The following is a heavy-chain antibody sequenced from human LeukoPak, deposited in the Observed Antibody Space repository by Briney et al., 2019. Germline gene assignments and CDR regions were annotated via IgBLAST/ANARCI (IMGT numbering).Heavy chain of an antibody. CDR3: ARATTRPLSGYFDL. CDR2: IYYSGST. Sequence: SETLSLTCAVCGGSFSGYYWSWIRQPPGKGLEWIGYIYYSGSTYYNPSLKSRVTISVDTSKNQFSLKLSSVTAADTAVYYCARATTRPLSGYFDLWGRGTLVTVSS. D-gene: IGHD1-7*01. V-gene: IGHV4-31*11. J-gene: IGHJ2*01. CDR1: GGSFSGYY.